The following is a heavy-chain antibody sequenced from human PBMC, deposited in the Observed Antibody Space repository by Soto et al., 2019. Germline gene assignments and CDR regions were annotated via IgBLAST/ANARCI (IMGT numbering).Heavy chain of an antibody. J-gene: IGHJ5*02. CDR2: IIPIFGTA. CDR3: ARYRRITMVRRVGNWVDP. Sequence: QVQLVQSGAEVKKPGSSVKVSCKASGGTFSSYAISWVRQAPGQGLEWMGGIIPIFGTANYAQKFQGRVTITADESTSTAYMERSSLGSEVTAVYCCARYRRITMVRRVGNWVDPWGQGTLVTVSS. CDR1: GGTFSSYA. D-gene: IGHD3-10*01. V-gene: IGHV1-69*12.